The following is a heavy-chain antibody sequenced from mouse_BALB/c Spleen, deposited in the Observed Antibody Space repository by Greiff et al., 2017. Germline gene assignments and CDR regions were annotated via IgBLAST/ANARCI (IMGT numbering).Heavy chain of an antibody. CDR1: GFTFSSYA. CDR2: ISSGGSYT. V-gene: IGHV5-9-4*01. CDR3: ARVGYGGFAY. J-gene: IGHJ3*01. D-gene: IGHD2-2*01. Sequence: VQLKESGGGLVKPGGSLKLSCAASGFTFSSYAMSWVRQSPEKRLEWVAEISSGGSYTYYPDTVTGRFTISRDNAKNTLYLEMSSLRSEDTAMYYCARVGYGGFAYWGQGTLVTVSA.